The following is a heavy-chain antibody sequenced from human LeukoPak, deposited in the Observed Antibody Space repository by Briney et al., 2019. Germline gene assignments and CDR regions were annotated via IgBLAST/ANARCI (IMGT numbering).Heavy chain of an antibody. Sequence: GSSVTVSCKPPRGTVSSYAISWVSQAAGHGREGLGGFIPIFGTANYAQKFQGRVTITADESTSTAYTELSNLRSEDTAVYYCACGGGYYGVDCNSYYYYGMDVWGKGTTVTVSS. J-gene: IGHJ6*04. V-gene: IGHV1-69*01. CDR1: RGTVSSYA. CDR2: FIPIFGTA. CDR3: ACGGGYYGVDCNSYYYYGMDV. D-gene: IGHD2-21*02.